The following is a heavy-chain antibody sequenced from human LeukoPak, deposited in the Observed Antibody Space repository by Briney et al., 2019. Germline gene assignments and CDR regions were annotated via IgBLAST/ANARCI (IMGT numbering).Heavy chain of an antibody. CDR3: ARQLYSNGYRWFDS. Sequence: GGSLRLSCAASEFTFSSYSMNWVRQAPGKGLEWVSYITNSGNSKSYADSVKGRFTISRDNTKSSLYLQMNGLRAEDTAVYYCARQLYSNGYRWFDSWGQGTLVTVSS. CDR2: ITNSGNSK. D-gene: IGHD3-22*01. J-gene: IGHJ5*01. V-gene: IGHV3-48*01. CDR1: EFTFSSYS.